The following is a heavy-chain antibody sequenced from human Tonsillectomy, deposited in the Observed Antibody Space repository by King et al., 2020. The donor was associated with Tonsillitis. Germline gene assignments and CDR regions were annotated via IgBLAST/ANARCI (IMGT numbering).Heavy chain of an antibody. Sequence: VQLVESGGGLVQPGRSLRLSCITSGFTFGDYAMSWVRQAPGKGLEWVGFIRSKAYGGTAEYAASVKGRFIISRDDSKSIAYLQMNSLKTEDTAVFYCSGVGGQYDMSGDFDYWGQGTLVTVSS. CDR3: SGVGGQYDMSGDFDY. CDR2: IRSKAYGGTA. J-gene: IGHJ4*02. D-gene: IGHD3-22*01. CDR1: GFTFGDYA. V-gene: IGHV3-49*04.